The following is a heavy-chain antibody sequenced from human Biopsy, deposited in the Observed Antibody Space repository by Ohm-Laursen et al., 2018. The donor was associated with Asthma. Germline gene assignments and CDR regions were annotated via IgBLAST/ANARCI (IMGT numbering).Heavy chain of an antibody. D-gene: IGHD3-22*01. CDR3: ARGDSSNWSHYYFDY. CDR1: GFAVSRDH. CDR2: IYSGGTS. J-gene: IGHJ4*02. V-gene: IGHV3-53*01. Sequence: LSLTCAASGFAVSRDHMFWVRQAPGKGLEWVSVIYSGGTSHTADSVRGRFIISRDYPKNTLYLQMHSLRAEDTAVYYCARGDSSNWSHYYFDYWGQGTLVTVSS.